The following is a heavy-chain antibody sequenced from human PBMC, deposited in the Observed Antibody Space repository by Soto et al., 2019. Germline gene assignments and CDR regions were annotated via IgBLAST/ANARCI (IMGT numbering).Heavy chain of an antibody. V-gene: IGHV3-11*06. J-gene: IGHJ6*02. Sequence: QVQLEESGGGLVEPGGSLRLSCAASGFRVSDNYMTWIRQAPGKGLEWVSYISSGGGYTNYADSVKGRFTISKDNAKNSMSLQKDSLRGEDTAVYFCARSTGRRQGLRYDFGLDVWGQGTTVTVSS. CDR3: ARSTGRRQGLRYDFGLDV. CDR1: GFRVSDNY. CDR2: ISSGGGYT.